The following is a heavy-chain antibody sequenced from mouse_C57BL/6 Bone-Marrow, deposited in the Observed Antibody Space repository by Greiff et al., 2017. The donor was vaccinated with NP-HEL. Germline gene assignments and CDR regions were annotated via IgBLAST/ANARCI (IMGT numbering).Heavy chain of an antibody. J-gene: IGHJ1*03. CDR3: ARFTTVVGYFDV. CDR1: GYAFTNYL. CDR2: INPGSGGT. V-gene: IGHV1-54*01. Sequence: QVQLKESGAELVRPGTSVQVSCKASGYAFTNYLIEWVKQRPGQGLEWIGVINPGSGGTNYNEKFKGKATLTADKSSSTAYMQLSSLTSEDSAVYFCARFTTVVGYFDVWGTGTTVTVSS. D-gene: IGHD1-1*01.